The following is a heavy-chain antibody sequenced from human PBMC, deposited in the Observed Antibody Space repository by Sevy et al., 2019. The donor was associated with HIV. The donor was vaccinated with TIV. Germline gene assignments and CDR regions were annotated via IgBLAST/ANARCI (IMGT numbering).Heavy chain of an antibody. CDR3: ARDGGRITMVQGVLAYYHGMDV. Sequence: GGSLRLSCAASGFTFSIYSMNWVRQAPGKGLEWVSSSSSSRNYIYYADSVKGRFTISRDNSKNSFYLQMNSLRAEDTAVYYCARDGGRITMVQGVLAYYHGMDVWGQGTTVTVSS. J-gene: IGHJ6*02. CDR2: SSSSRNYI. D-gene: IGHD3-10*01. CDR1: GFTFSIYS. V-gene: IGHV3-21*01.